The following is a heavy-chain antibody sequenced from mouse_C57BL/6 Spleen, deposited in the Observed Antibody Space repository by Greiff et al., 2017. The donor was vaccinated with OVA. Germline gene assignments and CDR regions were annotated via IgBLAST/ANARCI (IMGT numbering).Heavy chain of an antibody. CDR2: IRNKANNHAT. J-gene: IGHJ1*03. CDR1: GFTFSDAW. CDR3: TRNYGSSPAYFDV. Sequence: DVKLVESGGGLVQPGGSMKLSCAASGFTFSDAWMDWVRQSPEKGLEWVAEIRNKANNHATYYAESVKGRFTISRDYSKSSVYLQMNSLRAEDTGIYYCTRNYGSSPAYFDVWGTGTTVTVSS. V-gene: IGHV6-6*01. D-gene: IGHD1-1*01.